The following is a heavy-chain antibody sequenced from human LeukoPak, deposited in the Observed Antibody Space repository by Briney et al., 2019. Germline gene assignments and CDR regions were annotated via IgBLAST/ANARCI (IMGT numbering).Heavy chain of an antibody. CDR3: AREGAGIAAAGFSGPEY. CDR1: GFTFSSYA. CDR2: ISYDGSNK. V-gene: IGHV3-30-3*01. J-gene: IGHJ4*02. Sequence: GGSLRLSCAASGFTFSSYAMHWVRQAPGKGLEWVAVISYDGSNKYYADSVKGRFTISRDNSKNTLYLQMNSLRAEDTAVYYCAREGAGIAAAGFSGPEYWGQGTLVTVSS. D-gene: IGHD6-13*01.